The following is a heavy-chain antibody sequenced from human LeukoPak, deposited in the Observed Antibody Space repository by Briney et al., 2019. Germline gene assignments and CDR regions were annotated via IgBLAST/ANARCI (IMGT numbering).Heavy chain of an antibody. CDR2: INTDGNIT. J-gene: IGHJ4*02. D-gene: IGHD1-26*01. Sequence: GGSLRLSCAASGFTFSNYWMHWVRQAPGKGPVWVSRINTDGNITTYADSVKGRFSISRDNAKNSLYLQMNSLRDEDTAVYYCARVGALGYWGQGTLVTVSS. V-gene: IGHV3-74*01. CDR1: GFTFSNYW. CDR3: ARVGALGY.